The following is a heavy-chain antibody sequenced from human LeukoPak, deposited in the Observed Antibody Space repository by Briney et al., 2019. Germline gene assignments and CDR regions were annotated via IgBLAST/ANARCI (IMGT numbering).Heavy chain of an antibody. V-gene: IGHV3-30*04. CDR2: MSNDGSEK. CDR3: ARELRDSGYDFDY. D-gene: IGHD5-12*01. Sequence: SLTLSCAASGFTFSNCVMHWVRQAPGKGLEWVAAMSNDGSEKYYADSVKGRFTISRDNSKNTLYLQMNSLRPEDTAVYYCARELRDSGYDFDYWGQGTLVTVSS. CDR1: GFTFSNCV. J-gene: IGHJ4*02.